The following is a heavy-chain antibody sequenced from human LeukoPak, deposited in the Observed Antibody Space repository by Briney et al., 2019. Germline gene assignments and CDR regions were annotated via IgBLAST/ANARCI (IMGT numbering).Heavy chain of an antibody. D-gene: IGHD4-17*01. V-gene: IGHV3-20*04. CDR1: GFTFDDYG. CDR3: ARGGYGDYADY. Sequence: GGSLRLSCAASGFTFDDYGMSWVRQAPGKGLEWVSGINWNGGSTGYADSVKGRFTISRDNAKSSLYLQMNSLRAEDTALYYCARGGYGDYADYWGQGTLVTVSS. J-gene: IGHJ4*02. CDR2: INWNGGST.